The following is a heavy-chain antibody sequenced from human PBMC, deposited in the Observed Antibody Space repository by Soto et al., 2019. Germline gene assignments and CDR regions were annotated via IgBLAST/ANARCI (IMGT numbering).Heavy chain of an antibody. CDR2: IFYSRTT. CDR3: ARDLWVEPELYYYGMDV. V-gene: IGHV4-30-4*01. CDR1: GDSISSADYY. D-gene: IGHD1-1*01. Sequence: QVQLQESGPGLVRPSQTLSLTCTVSGDSISSADYYWSWIRQTPGNGLEWIGHIFYSRTTYYNPSLKSRLTISVDTSNNHFSLRLTSVTAADTAVYYCARDLWVEPELYYYGMDVWGQGTTVTVSS. J-gene: IGHJ6*02.